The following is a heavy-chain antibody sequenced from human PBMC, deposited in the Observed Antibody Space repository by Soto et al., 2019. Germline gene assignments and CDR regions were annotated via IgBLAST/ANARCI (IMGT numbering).Heavy chain of an antibody. Sequence: QIHLVQSGADVKKPGASVTISCQTSGYSFTEFGLQWVRQAPGHRLEWLGWVNTGNGDTRYPQNLQGRITITRDTAATTAYMQLNSLRSEDTAVYYCAREYYHRLAGRYFDPWGQGTSITVSS. CDR2: VNTGNGDT. V-gene: IGHV1-3*04. J-gene: IGHJ5*02. CDR1: GYSFTEFG. CDR3: AREYYHRLAGRYFDP. D-gene: IGHD3-9*01.